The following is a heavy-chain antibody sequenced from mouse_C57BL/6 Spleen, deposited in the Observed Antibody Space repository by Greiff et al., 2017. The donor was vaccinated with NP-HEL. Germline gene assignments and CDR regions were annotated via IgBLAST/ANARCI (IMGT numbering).Heavy chain of an antibody. CDR2: INPSSGYT. J-gene: IGHJ2*01. Sequence: VQLQQSGAELAKPGASVKLSCKASGYTFTSYWMHWVKQRPGQGLEWIGYINPSSGYTKYNQKFKDKATLTADKASNTAYMQLSSLTYEDSAVYYCARPVVATGYFDYWGQGTTLTVSS. CDR1: GYTFTSYW. CDR3: ARPVVATGYFDY. D-gene: IGHD1-1*01. V-gene: IGHV1-7*01.